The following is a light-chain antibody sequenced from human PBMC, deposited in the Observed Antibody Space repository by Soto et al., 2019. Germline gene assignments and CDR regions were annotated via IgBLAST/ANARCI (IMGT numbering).Light chain of an antibody. Sequence: EIVMTQSPATLSVSPGERASLSCGASQSVSNNVAWYRQKPGQAPRLLIFGASTRATNIPARFSGSGSGTEFTLTIRSLQSEDFAVYDCQQYNSWPPVTFGQGTKVDI. CDR3: QQYNSWPPVT. CDR1: QSVSNN. V-gene: IGKV3-15*01. CDR2: GAS. J-gene: IGKJ1*01.